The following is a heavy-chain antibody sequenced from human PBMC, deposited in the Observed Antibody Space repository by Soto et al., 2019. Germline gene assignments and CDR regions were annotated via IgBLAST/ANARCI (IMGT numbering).Heavy chain of an antibody. D-gene: IGHD6-13*01. J-gene: IGHJ4*02. CDR2: IYYSGST. CDR3: ARGLRSWTYYFDY. V-gene: IGHV4-59*12. Sequence: PSETLSLTCIVSGGSISNYYWSWIRQPPGKGLEWIGYIYYSGSTNFNPSLKSRVMMSLDTSKNQYSLSLNSVTAADTAVYYCARGLRSWTYYFDYWGQGIQVTVSS. CDR1: GGSISNYY.